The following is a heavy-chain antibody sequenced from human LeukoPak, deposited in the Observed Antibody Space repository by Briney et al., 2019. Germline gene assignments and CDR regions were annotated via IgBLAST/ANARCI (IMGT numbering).Heavy chain of an antibody. CDR1: GFTFSTYS. CDR3: AREGSDPYYYYGMDV. CDR2: ISSSSYI. J-gene: IGHJ6*04. Sequence: GGSLRLSCAAPGFTFSTYSMNWVRQAPGKGLEWVSSISSSSYIYYADSVKGRFTISRDNAKNSLYLQMNSLRAEDTAVYYCAREGSDPYYYYGMDVWGKGTTVTVSS. V-gene: IGHV3-21*01.